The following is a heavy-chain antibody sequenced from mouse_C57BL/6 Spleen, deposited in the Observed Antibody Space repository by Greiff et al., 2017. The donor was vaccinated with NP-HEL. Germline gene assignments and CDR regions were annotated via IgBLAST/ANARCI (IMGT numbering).Heavy chain of an antibody. CDR3: TTSRGYYFDY. V-gene: IGHV14-4*01. CDR2: IDPENGDP. J-gene: IGHJ2*01. CDR1: GFNIKDDY. Sequence: EVKLVESGAELVRPGASVKLSCTASGFNIKDDYMHWVKQRPEQGLEWIGWIDPENGDPEYASKFQGKATITADTSSNTAYLQLSSLTSEDTAVYYCTTSRGYYFDYWGQGTTLTVSS.